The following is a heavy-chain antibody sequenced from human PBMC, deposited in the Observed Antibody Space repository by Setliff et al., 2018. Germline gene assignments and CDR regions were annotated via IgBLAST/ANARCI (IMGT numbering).Heavy chain of an antibody. CDR2: IKHSGTT. CDR1: GVSFSDYY. Sequence: SETLSLTCTVYGVSFSDYYWGWVRQSPGKGLDWIGEIKHSGTTNYDPSLEGRISISVDTSKRQFSLKLSSVTAADTAVYFCARHLLVQGTYHFDYWGQGSPVTVSS. J-gene: IGHJ4*02. V-gene: IGHV4-34*01. D-gene: IGHD3-10*01. CDR3: ARHLLVQGTYHFDY.